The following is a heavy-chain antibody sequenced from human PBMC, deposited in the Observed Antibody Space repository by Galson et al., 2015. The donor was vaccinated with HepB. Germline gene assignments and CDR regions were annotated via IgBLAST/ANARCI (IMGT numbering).Heavy chain of an antibody. V-gene: IGHV3-23*01. J-gene: IGHJ4*02. Sequence: SLRLSCAASGFTFKTYAMHWVRQAQGKGLEWLSGISGSGGDTYYSDSVKGRFTISRDNSKSTLYLHMNILRADDKAVYYCAKDPRYSDILTSSYYVDYWGQRNLVTVSS. CDR1: GFTFKTYA. CDR3: AKDPRYSDILTSSYYVDY. D-gene: IGHD3-9*01. CDR2: ISGSGGDT.